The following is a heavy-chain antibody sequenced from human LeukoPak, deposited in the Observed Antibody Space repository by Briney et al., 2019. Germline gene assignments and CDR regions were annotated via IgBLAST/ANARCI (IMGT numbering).Heavy chain of an antibody. Sequence: PSETLSLTCTVSGGPISSYYWSWIRQPAGKGLEWIGRIYTSGSTNYNPSLKSRVTMSVDTSKNQFSLKLSSVAAADTAVYYCARAIVVVPAAKAWWFDPWGQGTLVTVSS. CDR2: IYTSGST. CDR3: ARAIVVVPAAKAWWFDP. CDR1: GGPISSYY. J-gene: IGHJ5*02. V-gene: IGHV4-4*07. D-gene: IGHD2-2*01.